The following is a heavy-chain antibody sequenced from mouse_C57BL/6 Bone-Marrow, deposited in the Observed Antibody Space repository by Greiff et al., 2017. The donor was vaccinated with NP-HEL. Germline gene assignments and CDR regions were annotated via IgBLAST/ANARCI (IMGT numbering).Heavy chain of an antibody. J-gene: IGHJ2*01. V-gene: IGHV1-59*01. Sequence: QVQLQQPGAELVRPGTSVKLSCKASGYTFTSYWMHWVKQRPGQGLEWIGVIDPSDSYTNYNQKFKGKATLTVDTSSSTAYMQLSSLTSEDSAVYYRARALYDGYYYFDYWGQGTTLTVSS. CDR3: ARALYDGYYYFDY. D-gene: IGHD2-3*01. CDR2: IDPSDSYT. CDR1: GYTFTSYW.